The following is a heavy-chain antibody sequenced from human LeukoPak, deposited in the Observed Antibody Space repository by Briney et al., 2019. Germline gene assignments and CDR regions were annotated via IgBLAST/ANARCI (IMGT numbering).Heavy chain of an antibody. V-gene: IGHV4-34*01. J-gene: IGHJ6*03. CDR2: INHSGST. CDR3: ARDGGVHYYYMDV. Sequence: SETLSLTCAVYGGSFSGYYWSWIRQPPGKGLEWIGEINHSGSTNYNPSLKSRVTISVDTSKNQFSLKLSSVTAADTAVYYCARDGGVHYYYMDVWGKGTTVTISS. CDR1: GGSFSGYY. D-gene: IGHD4-23*01.